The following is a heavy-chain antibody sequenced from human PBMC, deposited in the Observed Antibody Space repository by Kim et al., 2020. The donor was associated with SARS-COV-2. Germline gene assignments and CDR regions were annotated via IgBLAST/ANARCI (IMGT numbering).Heavy chain of an antibody. Sequence: ASVKVSCKASGYTFTGYYMHWVRQAPGQGLEWMGWINPNSGGTNYAQKFQGRVTMTRDTSISTAYMELSRLRSDDTAVYYCARDFYYDSSGQDAFDIWGQGTMVTVSS. D-gene: IGHD3-22*01. J-gene: IGHJ3*02. CDR2: INPNSGGT. V-gene: IGHV1-2*02. CDR3: ARDFYYDSSGQDAFDI. CDR1: GYTFTGYY.